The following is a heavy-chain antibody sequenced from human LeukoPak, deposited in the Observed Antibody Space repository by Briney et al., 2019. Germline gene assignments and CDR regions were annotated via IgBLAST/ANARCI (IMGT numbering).Heavy chain of an antibody. V-gene: IGHV3-21*01. CDR3: ARDHDYAFDN. Sequence: PGGSLRLSCAASGFTFSSYSMNWVRQAPGKGLEWVSSISSTSSYIFYADSVKGRFTISRDNAKNSLYLQLNSLRAEDTAVYYCARDHDYAFDNWGQGTLVAVSS. CDR1: GFTFSSYS. CDR2: ISSTSSYI. J-gene: IGHJ4*02. D-gene: IGHD4-17*01.